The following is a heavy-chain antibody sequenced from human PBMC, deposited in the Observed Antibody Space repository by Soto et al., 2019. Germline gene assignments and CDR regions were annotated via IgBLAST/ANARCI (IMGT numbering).Heavy chain of an antibody. D-gene: IGHD1-1*01. V-gene: IGHV1-18*01. CDR3: ARGRYGDY. CDR2: ISAHNGNT. J-gene: IGHJ4*02. Sequence: QVHLVQSGAEVEKPGASVKVSCKGSGYAFTTYGITWVRQAPGQGLEWMGWISAHNGNTNYAQKPQGRVTVTRDTSTSTAYMELRSLRSDDTAVYYCARGRYGDYWGQGALVTVSS. CDR1: GYAFTTYG.